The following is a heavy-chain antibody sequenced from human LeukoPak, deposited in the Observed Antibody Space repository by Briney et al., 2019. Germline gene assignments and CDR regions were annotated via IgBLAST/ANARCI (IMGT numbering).Heavy chain of an antibody. Sequence: GESLRISCQGSGYRFTSYWISWVRQMPGKGLEWMGRIDPSDSYTNYSPSFQGHVTISADKSISTAYLQWSSLKASDTAMYYCARRTGDAFDIWGQGTMVTVSS. V-gene: IGHV5-10-1*01. J-gene: IGHJ3*02. CDR2: IDPSDSYT. CDR1: GYRFTSYW. CDR3: ARRTGDAFDI. D-gene: IGHD3/OR15-3a*01.